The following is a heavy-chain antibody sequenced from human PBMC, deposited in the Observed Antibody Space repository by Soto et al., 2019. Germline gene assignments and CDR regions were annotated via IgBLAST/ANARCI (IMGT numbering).Heavy chain of an antibody. J-gene: IGHJ4*02. V-gene: IGHV1-69*13. D-gene: IGHD5-12*01. CDR2: IIPIFGTA. Sequence: SVKVSCTASGGTFSSYAISWVRQAPGQGLEWMGGIIPIFGTANYAQKFQGRVTITADGSTSTAYMELSSLRSEDTAVYYCARAGYSGYEGYNDPYYFDYWGQGTLVTVSS. CDR1: GGTFSSYA. CDR3: ARAGYSGYEGYNDPYYFDY.